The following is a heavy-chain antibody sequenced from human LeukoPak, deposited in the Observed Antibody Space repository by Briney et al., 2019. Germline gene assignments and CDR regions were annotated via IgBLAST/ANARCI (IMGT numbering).Heavy chain of an antibody. CDR1: GFTFSSYG. CDR3: ARVDDVGATQRSFDY. V-gene: IGHV3-33*01. D-gene: IGHD1-26*01. Sequence: GGSLRLSCAASGFTFSSYGMHWVRQAPGKGLEWVAVIWYDGSNKYYADSVKGRFTISRDNSKNTLYLQMSSLRAEDTAVYYCARVDDVGATQRSFDYWGQGTLVTVSS. CDR2: IWYDGSNK. J-gene: IGHJ4*02.